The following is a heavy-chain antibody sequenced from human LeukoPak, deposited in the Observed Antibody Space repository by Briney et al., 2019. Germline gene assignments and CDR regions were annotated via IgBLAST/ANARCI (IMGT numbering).Heavy chain of an antibody. V-gene: IGHV3-23*01. CDR1: GFSFGNYA. J-gene: IGHJ5*01. CDR2: ISGTGGAT. CDR3: VKDPRDTYGTNWFVS. Sequence: GGSLRLSCVASGFSFGNYAMSWVRQAPGKELQWVSQISGTGGATWYAGFARDRFTISRDNSKKTLYLQMFGLRVEDTAMYYCVKDPRDTYGTNWFVSWGQGTLLIVSS. D-gene: IGHD2-21*01.